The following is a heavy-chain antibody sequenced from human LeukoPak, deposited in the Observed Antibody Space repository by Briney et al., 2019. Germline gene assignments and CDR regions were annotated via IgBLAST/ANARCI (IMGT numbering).Heavy chain of an antibody. V-gene: IGHV3-33*01. J-gene: IGHJ4*02. CDR2: IWYDGSNK. CDR1: GFTFSSYG. CDR3: ARQHCSGGDCYFFD. D-gene: IGHD2-15*01. Sequence: GRSLRLSCAASGFTFSSYGMHWVRQAPGKGLEWVAVIWYDGSNKYYADSVKGRFTISRDNSKNTLYLQMNSLRAEDTAVYYCARQHCSGGDCYFFDWGQGTLVTVSS.